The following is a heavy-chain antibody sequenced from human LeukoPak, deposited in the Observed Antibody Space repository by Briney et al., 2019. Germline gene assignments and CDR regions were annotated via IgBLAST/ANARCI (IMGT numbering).Heavy chain of an antibody. CDR2: IYYSGST. D-gene: IGHD3-10*01. V-gene: IGHV4-39*01. CDR1: GGSVNSGSYY. J-gene: IGHJ4*02. CDR3: ARKPYGSGRFDY. Sequence: SETLSLTSTVSGGSVNSGSYYWGWIRQPPGEGLEWIGNIYYSGSTSYSPSLKSRVTISVDTSKNQFSLKLNSVTAADTAVYYCARKPYGSGRFDYWGQGTLVTVSS.